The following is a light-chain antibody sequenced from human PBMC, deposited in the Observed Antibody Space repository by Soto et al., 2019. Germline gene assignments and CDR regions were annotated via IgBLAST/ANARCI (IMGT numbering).Light chain of an antibody. CDR1: KDIKKN. CDR2: DAS. V-gene: IGKV1-33*01. Sequence: DIQMTQSPSSLSASVGDRISITCRASKDIKKNLNWLQQRPGTAPKLLIYDASNLETGVSSRYSGRESGTDFTLIINNLQPEDIATYYCQQYGVLPYAFGQGTKVEI. J-gene: IGKJ2*01. CDR3: QQYGVLPYA.